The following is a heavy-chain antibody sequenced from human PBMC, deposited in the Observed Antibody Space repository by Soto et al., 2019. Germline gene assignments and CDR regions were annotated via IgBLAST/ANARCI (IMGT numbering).Heavy chain of an antibody. CDR1: VDSISSGDYY. D-gene: IGHD7-27*01. CDR3: ARDCLNWGYFKH. J-gene: IGHJ1*01. CDR2: ISYGGST. V-gene: IGHV4-30-4*01. Sequence: PSETLSLTCTFSVDSISSGDYYCSWIRQPPGKGLEWIGYISYGGSTYYNPSLKSRVIISVDTSKNQFSLKLSSVTAADTAVYYCARDCLNWGYFKHWGQGTLVIVSS.